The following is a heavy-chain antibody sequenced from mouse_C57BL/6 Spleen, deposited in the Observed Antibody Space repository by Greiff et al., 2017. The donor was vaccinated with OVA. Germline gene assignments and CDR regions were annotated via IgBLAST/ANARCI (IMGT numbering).Heavy chain of an antibody. D-gene: IGHD3-1*01. J-gene: IGHJ4*01. CDR2: IDPSDSYT. V-gene: IGHV1-69*01. CDR1: GYTFTSYW. Sequence: QVQLQQPGAELVMPGASVKLSCKASGYTFTSYWMHWVKQRPGQGLEWIGEIDPSDSYTNYNQKFKGKSTLTVDKSSSTAYMQLSSLTSEDSAVYYCARQLGLVRDYAMDYWGQGTSVTVSS. CDR3: ARQLGLVRDYAMDY.